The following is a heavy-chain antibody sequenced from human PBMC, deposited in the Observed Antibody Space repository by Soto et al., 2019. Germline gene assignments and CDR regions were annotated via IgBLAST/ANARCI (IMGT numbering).Heavy chain of an antibody. CDR1: GFTFSSHG. V-gene: IGHV3-30*18. CDR2: ISYDGTNK. Sequence: QVQLVESGGGVVQPGRSLRLSCAASGFTFSSHGLLWVRQAPSRGLEWVAVISYDGTNKQYGDSVKGRFTISRDNSQNTLYLQMNSLRAEDTAVYYCVKDRRTEAYGMEVWGQGTTVTVSS. CDR3: VKDRRTEAYGMEV. D-gene: IGHD2-21*01. J-gene: IGHJ6*02.